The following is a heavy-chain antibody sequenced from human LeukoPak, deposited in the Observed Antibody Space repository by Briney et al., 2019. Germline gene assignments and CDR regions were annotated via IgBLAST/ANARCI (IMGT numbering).Heavy chain of an antibody. V-gene: IGHV3-7*01. CDR3: ARGGNDYGDFYYFDY. D-gene: IGHD4-17*01. CDR1: GFTFSSYW. Sequence: GGSLRLSCAASGFTFSSYWMSWVRQAPGKGLEWVANIKQDGSEKYYVDSVKGRFTISRDNAKNSLYLQMNGLRAEDTAVYYCARGGNDYGDFYYFDYWGQGTLVTVSS. CDR2: IKQDGSEK. J-gene: IGHJ4*02.